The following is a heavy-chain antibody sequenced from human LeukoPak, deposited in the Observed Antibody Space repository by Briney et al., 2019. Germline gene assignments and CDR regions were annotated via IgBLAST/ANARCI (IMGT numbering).Heavy chain of an antibody. CDR1: RFTFSNYW. Sequence: GGSLRLSCAASRFTFSNYWMSWVRQAPGKGLEWVASIKQDGREKYYVDSVKGRFTISRDNSKNTLYLQMNSLRAEDTAVYYCAKGYSSSWYFDYWGQGTLVTVSS. CDR2: IKQDGREK. D-gene: IGHD6-13*01. J-gene: IGHJ4*02. CDR3: AKGYSSSWYFDY. V-gene: IGHV3-7*03.